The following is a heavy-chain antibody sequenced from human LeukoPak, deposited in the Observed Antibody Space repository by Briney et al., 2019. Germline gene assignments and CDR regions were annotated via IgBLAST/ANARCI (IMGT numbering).Heavy chain of an antibody. CDR2: ISWNSGSI. V-gene: IGHV3-9*01. Sequence: GGSLRLSCAASGFIFDDYAMHWVRQAPGKGLEWVSGISWNSGSIGYADSVKGRFTISRDNAKNSLYPQMNSLRAEDTALYYCAKDSTYSSGSIDYWGQGTLVTVSS. J-gene: IGHJ4*02. CDR1: GFIFDDYA. D-gene: IGHD6-19*01. CDR3: AKDSTYSSGSIDY.